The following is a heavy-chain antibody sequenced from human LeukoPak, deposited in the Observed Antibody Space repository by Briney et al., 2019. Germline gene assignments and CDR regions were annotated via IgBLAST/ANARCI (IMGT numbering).Heavy chain of an antibody. CDR3: ARSLYCSSTSCRRHHRKYYFDY. CDR2: IYYSGST. Sequence: SETLSLTCTVSGGSISSYYWSWIRQPPGKGLEWIGYIYYSGSTNYNPSLKSRVTISVDTSKNQFSLKLSSVTAADTAVYYCARSLYCSSTSCRRHHRKYYFDYWGQGTLVTVSS. J-gene: IGHJ4*02. D-gene: IGHD2-2*01. CDR1: GGSISSYY. V-gene: IGHV4-59*12.